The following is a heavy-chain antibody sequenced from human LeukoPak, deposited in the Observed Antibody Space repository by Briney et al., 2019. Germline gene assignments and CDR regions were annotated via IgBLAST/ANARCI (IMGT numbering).Heavy chain of an antibody. CDR1: GYTFTSYD. D-gene: IGHD3-22*01. J-gene: IGHJ4*02. CDR2: MNPNSGNT. CDR3: ARGMRDYYDSSGYYLPIYDY. Sequence: ASVKVSCKASGYTFTSYDLNWVRQAAGQGLEWMGWMNPNSGNTDYAQKFQGRVTMTRDTSISTAYMELSRLRSDDTAVYYCARGMRDYYDSSGYYLPIYDYWGQGTLVTVSS. V-gene: IGHV1-8*01.